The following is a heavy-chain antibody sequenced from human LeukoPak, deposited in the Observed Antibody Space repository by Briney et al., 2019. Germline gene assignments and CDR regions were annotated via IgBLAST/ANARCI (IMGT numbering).Heavy chain of an antibody. CDR3: ARGGMGIQLWPFDY. D-gene: IGHD5-18*01. CDR2: MNPSGGST. Sequence: ASVKVSCKASGYTFTSYFLQWVRQAPGRGIEWMGIMNPSGGSTSYAQKFQGRVTMTRDTSTSTLYMELTSLTSEDTAVYYCARGGMGIQLWPFDYWGQGTLVTVSS. CDR1: GYTFTSYF. J-gene: IGHJ4*02. V-gene: IGHV1-46*01.